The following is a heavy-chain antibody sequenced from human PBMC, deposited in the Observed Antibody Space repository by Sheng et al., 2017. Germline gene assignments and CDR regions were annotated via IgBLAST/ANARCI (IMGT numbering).Heavy chain of an antibody. CDR3: ARGGTRRSLAFGDYFDS. CDR1: GFTFNSYA. Sequence: QVQLVESGGGVVQPGRSLRLSCEASGFTFNSYAMHWVRQAPGKGLEWVAFISYDGSNKYYADSVKGRSTISRDNSKNTVYLQVNSLRAEDTAVYYCARGGTRRSLAFGDYFDSWGQGTLVTVSS. CDR2: ISYDGSNK. D-gene: IGHD2-2*01. V-gene: IGHV3-30*04. J-gene: IGHJ4*02.